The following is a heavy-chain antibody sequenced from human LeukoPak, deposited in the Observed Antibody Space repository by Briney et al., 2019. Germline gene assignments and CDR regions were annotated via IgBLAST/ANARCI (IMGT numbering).Heavy chain of an antibody. D-gene: IGHD6-25*01. Sequence: ASVKVSCKASGYTFTSYYMHWVRQAPGQGLEWMGINNPSGGSSDYAQKFQGRVTMTTDTSTSTVYMGLSSLRSEDTAVYYCARGQQRNFQHWGQGTLVTVSS. CDR2: NNPSGGSS. CDR1: GYTFTSYY. J-gene: IGHJ1*01. V-gene: IGHV1-46*01. CDR3: ARGQQRNFQH.